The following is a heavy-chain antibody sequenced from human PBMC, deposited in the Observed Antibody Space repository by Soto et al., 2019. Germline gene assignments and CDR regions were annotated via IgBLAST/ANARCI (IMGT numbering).Heavy chain of an antibody. J-gene: IGHJ6*02. CDR3: AKQQGGSYVRYYYYGMDV. CDR1: GFTFSNYA. V-gene: IGHV3-23*01. D-gene: IGHD1-26*01. CDR2: ISGSGDST. Sequence: EVQLLESGGGFVQPGGSLRLSCAASGFTFSNYAMSWVRQAPGKGLEWVLVISGSGDSTYYADSVKGRFTISRDNSKNTLYLQMNSLRAEDTAIYYCAKQQGGSYVRYYYYGMDVWGQGTTVTVSS.